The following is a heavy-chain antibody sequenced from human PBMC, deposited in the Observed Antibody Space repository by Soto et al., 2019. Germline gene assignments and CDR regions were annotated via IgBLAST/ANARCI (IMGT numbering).Heavy chain of an antibody. CDR1: GGSMSGYH. Sequence: QVQLQESGPGLVKPSETLSLTCTVSGGSMSGYHWTWIRQSPGKELECIGSVFDSGSTKSNPSLRSRVAISIDASKSQFSLTLSSVTAADTAVYYCASCLNSAGSCLRFLRWGQGTLVTVSS. CDR2: VFDSGST. J-gene: IGHJ1*01. CDR3: ASCLNSAGSCLRFLR. V-gene: IGHV4-59*12. D-gene: IGHD2-15*01.